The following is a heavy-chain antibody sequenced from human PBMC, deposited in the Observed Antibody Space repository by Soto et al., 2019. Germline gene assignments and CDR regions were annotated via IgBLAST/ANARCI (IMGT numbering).Heavy chain of an antibody. CDR1: GFTFSSYS. V-gene: IGHV3-48*02. CDR2: ISSSSSTI. Sequence: GGSLRLSCAASGFTFSSYSMNWVRQAPGKGLEWVSYISSSSSTIYYADSVKGRFTISRDNAKNSLYLQMNSLRDEDTAVYYCARGGPWDCRSTSCYDAFDIWGQGTMVTVSS. CDR3: ARGGPWDCRSTSCYDAFDI. D-gene: IGHD2-2*01. J-gene: IGHJ3*02.